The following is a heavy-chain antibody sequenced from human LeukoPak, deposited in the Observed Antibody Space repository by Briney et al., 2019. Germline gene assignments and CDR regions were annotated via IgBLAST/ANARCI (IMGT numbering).Heavy chain of an antibody. D-gene: IGHD7-27*01. CDR3: ASDPNWGYFDY. CDR2: INPSGGST. Sequence: ASVKVSCKASGYTFTSYYMHWVRQAPGQGLEWMGIINPSGGSTSYAQKFQGRVTMTRDMSTSTVYMELSSLRSEDTAVYYCASDPNWGYFDYWGQGTLVTVSS. J-gene: IGHJ4*02. CDR1: GYTFTSYY. V-gene: IGHV1-46*01.